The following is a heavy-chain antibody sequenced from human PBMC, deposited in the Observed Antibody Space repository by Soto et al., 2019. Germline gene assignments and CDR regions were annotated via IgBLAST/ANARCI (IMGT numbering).Heavy chain of an antibody. CDR2: IKQDGSEK. J-gene: IGHJ3*02. CDR3: ASVGYGGAFDI. V-gene: IGHV3-7*03. Sequence: QAGGSLRLSCAASGFTFSSYWMSWVRQAPGKGLEWVANIKQDGSEKYYVDSVKGRFTISRDNAKNSLYLQMNSLRAEDTAVYYCASVGYGGAFDIWGQGTMVTVSS. CDR1: GFTFSSYW. D-gene: IGHD1-1*01.